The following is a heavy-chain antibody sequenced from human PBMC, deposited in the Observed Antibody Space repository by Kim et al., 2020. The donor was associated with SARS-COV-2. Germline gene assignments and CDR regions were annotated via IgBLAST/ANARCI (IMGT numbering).Heavy chain of an antibody. D-gene: IGHD3-3*01. CDR3: ARDPITIFGVVIRSGIMDV. J-gene: IGHJ6*02. V-gene: IGHV1-2*06. CDR1: GYTFTGYY. Sequence: ASVKVSCKASGYTFTGYYMHWVRQAPGQGLEWMGRINPNSGGTNYAQKFQGRVTMTRDTSISTAYMELSRLRSDDTAVYYCARDPITIFGVVIRSGIMDVWGQGTTVTVSS. CDR2: INPNSGGT.